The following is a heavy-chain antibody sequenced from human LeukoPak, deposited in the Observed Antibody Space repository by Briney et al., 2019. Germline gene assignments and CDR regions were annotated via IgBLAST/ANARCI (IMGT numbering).Heavy chain of an antibody. V-gene: IGHV3-73*01. D-gene: IGHD6-19*01. CDR1: GFTFSGSA. J-gene: IGHJ3*02. CDR3: AKALPGYSSGWYTAYAFDI. Sequence: PGGSLRLSCAASGFTFSGSAMHWVRQASGKGLEWVGRIRGKANSYATAYAASVKGRFTISRDNAKNSLYLQMNSLRAEDTAVYYCAKALPGYSSGWYTAYAFDIWGQGTMVTVSS. CDR2: IRGKANSYAT.